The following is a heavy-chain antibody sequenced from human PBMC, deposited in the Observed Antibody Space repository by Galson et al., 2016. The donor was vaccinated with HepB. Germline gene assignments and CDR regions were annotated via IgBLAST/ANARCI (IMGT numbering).Heavy chain of an antibody. CDR1: RDTFTFYW. J-gene: IGHJ4*02. CDR3: ARHDPYSSDWYFFDS. D-gene: IGHD6-19*01. V-gene: IGHV5-51*01. Sequence: QSGAEVKKPGESLKISCKASRDTFTFYWIAWVRQMPGKGLEWMGIIYLGDSDTRYSPSFQGQVTISADKSIRTAYLQWSSLKASDTAMYYCARHDPYSSDWYFFDSWGQGTLVTVSS. CDR2: IYLGDSDT.